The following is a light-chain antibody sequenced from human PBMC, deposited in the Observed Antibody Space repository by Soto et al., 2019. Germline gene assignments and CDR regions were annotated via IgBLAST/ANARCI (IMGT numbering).Light chain of an antibody. CDR1: QSVSSN. J-gene: IGKJ2*01. V-gene: IGKV3-15*01. CDR2: GAS. Sequence: EIVMTQSPSTLSVSRGERATLSCRASQSVSSNLAWYQQKPGQAPRLLIYGASNRATGITARFSGSGSGTEFNLTISTLPSEDFAVYYCKQHNNGPPTYTFGQGTKVDIX. CDR3: KQHNNGPPTYT.